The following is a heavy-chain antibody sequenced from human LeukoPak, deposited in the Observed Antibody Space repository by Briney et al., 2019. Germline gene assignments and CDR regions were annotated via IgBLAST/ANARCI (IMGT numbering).Heavy chain of an antibody. J-gene: IGHJ3*02. V-gene: IGHV3-7*05. D-gene: IGHD3-10*01. CDR2: IKQDGSEK. CDR3: ARTSGGGLWFGELLSDAFDI. Sequence: GGSLRLSCAASGFTFSSYWMSWVRQAPGKGLEWVANIKQDGSEKYYVDSVKGRFTISRDNAKNSLYLQMNSLRAEDTAVYYCARTSGGGLWFGELLSDAFDIWGQGTMVTVSS. CDR1: GFTFSSYW.